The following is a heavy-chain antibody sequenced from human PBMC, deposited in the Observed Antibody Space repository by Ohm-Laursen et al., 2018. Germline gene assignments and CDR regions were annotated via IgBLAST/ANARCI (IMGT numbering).Heavy chain of an antibody. CDR1: GITFSSYG. CDR2: ISYDGSNK. J-gene: IGHJ4*02. V-gene: IGHV3-30*18. CDR3: AKDLRYY. Sequence: SLRLSCAASGITFSSYGMHWVRQAPGKGLEWVAVISYDGSNKYYADSVKGRFTISRDNSKNTLYLQMNSLRAEDTAVYYCAKDLRYYWGQGTLVTVSS.